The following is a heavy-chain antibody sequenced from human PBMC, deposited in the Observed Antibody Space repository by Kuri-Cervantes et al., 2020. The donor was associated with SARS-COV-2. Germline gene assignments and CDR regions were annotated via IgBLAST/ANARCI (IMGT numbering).Heavy chain of an antibody. CDR2: IYYSGST. J-gene: IGHJ2*01. CDR3: ARAPSNWNYSGWYFDL. D-gene: IGHD1-7*01. Sequence: SETLSLTCIVSGGSISSYYWSWIRQPPGKGLEWIGYIYYSGSTNYNPSLKSRVTISVDTSKNQFSLKLSSVTAADTAVYYCARAPSNWNYSGWYFDLWGRGTLVTVSS. V-gene: IGHV4-59*01. CDR1: GGSISSYY.